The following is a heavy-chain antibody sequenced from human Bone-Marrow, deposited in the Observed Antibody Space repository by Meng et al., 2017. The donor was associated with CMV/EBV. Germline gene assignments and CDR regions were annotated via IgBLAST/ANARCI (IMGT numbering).Heavy chain of an antibody. J-gene: IGHJ6*02. D-gene: IGHD4/OR15-4a*01. V-gene: IGHV3-23*01. Sequence: GESLKISCAASAFTFSSYAMSWVRQAPGKGLEWVSNISGSGGTAYYADSVKGRFTISRDNSKNTLYLQMDSLRAEDTAVYYCAKSLTYFHYHGMDVWGQGTTVTVSS. CDR2: ISGSGGTA. CDR1: AFTFSSYA. CDR3: AKSLTYFHYHGMDV.